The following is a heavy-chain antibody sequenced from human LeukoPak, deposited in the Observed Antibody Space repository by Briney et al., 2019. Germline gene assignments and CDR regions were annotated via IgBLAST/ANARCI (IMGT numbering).Heavy chain of an antibody. CDR3: TRDRTTITLFEL. CDR1: GFSISSYW. V-gene: IGHV3-74*01. Sequence: GGSLRLSCAASGFSISSYWMHWVRQVPGKGLVWVSRICPDGSTTGYADSVKGRFTASRDNARNTLYLQINSLRAEDSAVYYCTRDRTTITLFELWGQGTLVTVSS. D-gene: IGHD4-11*01. CDR2: ICPDGSTT. J-gene: IGHJ4*02.